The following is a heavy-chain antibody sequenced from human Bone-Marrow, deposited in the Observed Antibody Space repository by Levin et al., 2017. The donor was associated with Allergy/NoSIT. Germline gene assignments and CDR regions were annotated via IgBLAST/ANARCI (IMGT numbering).Heavy chain of an antibody. J-gene: IGHJ5*02. CDR3: ARDHAGHGDNWFDP. V-gene: IGHV3-11*01. Sequence: TGESLKISCVASGFTFYEYYMAWIRQAPGKGLEWISSINSSGRTIFYADSVKGRFTISRDNARNSLYLQMNSLTAEDTALYYCARDHAGHGDNWFDPWGQGTLVTVSS. CDR2: INSSGRTI. D-gene: IGHD3-16*01. CDR1: GFTFYEYY.